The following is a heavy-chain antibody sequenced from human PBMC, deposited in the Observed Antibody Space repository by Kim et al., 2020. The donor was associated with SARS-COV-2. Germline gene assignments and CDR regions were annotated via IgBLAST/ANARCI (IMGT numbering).Heavy chain of an antibody. CDR2: IYYSGST. J-gene: IGHJ6*02. CDR3: AGGEGLMGEYYYYGMDV. V-gene: IGHV4-59*01. CDR1: GGSISSYY. D-gene: IGHD3-16*01. Sequence: SETLSLTCTVSGGSISSYYWSWIRQPPGKGLEWIGYIYYSGSTNYNPSLKSRVTISVDTSKNQFSLKLSSVTAADTAVYYCAGGEGLMGEYYYYGMDVWGQGTTVTVS.